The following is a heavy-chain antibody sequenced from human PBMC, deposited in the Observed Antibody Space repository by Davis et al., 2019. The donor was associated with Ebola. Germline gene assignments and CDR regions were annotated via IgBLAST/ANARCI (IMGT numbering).Heavy chain of an antibody. J-gene: IGHJ4*02. Sequence: PGGSLRLSCAASGFTYSNYGMHWVRQAPGKGLEWVAAIAYDGVKKHYADSVKGRFTISRDNPKNTLYLQMNSLRSDDTAVYFCAKEDYGDYGSNYFDYWGQGTLVTVSS. CDR3: AKEDYGDYGSNYFDY. CDR1: GFTYSNYG. D-gene: IGHD4-17*01. CDR2: IAYDGVKK. V-gene: IGHV3-30*18.